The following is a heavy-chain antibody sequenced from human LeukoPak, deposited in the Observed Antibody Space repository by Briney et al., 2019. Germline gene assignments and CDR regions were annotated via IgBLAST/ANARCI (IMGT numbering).Heavy chain of an antibody. CDR3: ASERLRLGELSQPSVY. J-gene: IGHJ4*02. D-gene: IGHD3-16*02. V-gene: IGHV1-69*02. Sequence: GASVKLSCKASGGTFSSYSFSWVRQAPGQGLEWMGKIIPILGIANYAQKFQGRVTITADKSTNTAYMELSSLRSEDTAVFYCASERLRLGELSQPSVYWGQGTLVTVSS. CDR1: GGTFSSYS. CDR2: IIPILGIA.